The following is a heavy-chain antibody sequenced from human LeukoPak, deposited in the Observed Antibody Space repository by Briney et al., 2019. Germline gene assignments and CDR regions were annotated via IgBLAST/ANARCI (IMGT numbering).Heavy chain of an antibody. J-gene: IGHJ4*02. CDR2: ISYDGSNK. CDR1: GFTFSSYG. CDR3: GKKSGPTY. D-gene: IGHD4-17*01. Sequence: GRSLRLSCAASGFTFSSYGMHWVRQAPGKGLEWVAVISYDGSNKYYADSVKGRFTISRDNSKNTLYLQMNSLRAEETAVYYCGKKSGPTYWGQGTLVTVSS. V-gene: IGHV3-30*18.